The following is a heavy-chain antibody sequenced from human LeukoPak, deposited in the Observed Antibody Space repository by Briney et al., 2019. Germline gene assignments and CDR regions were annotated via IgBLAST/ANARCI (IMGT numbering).Heavy chain of an antibody. CDR1: GGSISSYY. CDR3: AREYSSSWYRGGDAFDI. D-gene: IGHD6-13*01. V-gene: IGHV4-4*07. Sequence: PSETLSVTCTVSGGSISSYYWSWIRQPAGKGLEWIGRIYTSGSTNYNPSLKSRVTISVGKSKNQFSLKLSSVTAADTAVYYCAREYSSSWYRGGDAFDIWGQGTMVTVSS. CDR2: IYTSGST. J-gene: IGHJ3*02.